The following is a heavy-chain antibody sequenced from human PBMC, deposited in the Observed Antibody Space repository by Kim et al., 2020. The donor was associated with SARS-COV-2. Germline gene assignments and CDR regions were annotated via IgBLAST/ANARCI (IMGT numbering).Heavy chain of an antibody. J-gene: IGHJ6*01. D-gene: IGHD3-10*01. V-gene: IGHV3-30*04. Sequence: GGSLRLSCAASGFTFSSYAMHWVRQAPGKGLEWVAVISYDGSNKYYADSVKGRFTISRDNSKNTLYLQMNSLRAEDTAVYYCARLGDLGSGSYYENYYG. CDR3: ARLGDLGSGSYYENYYG. CDR1: GFTFSSYA. CDR2: ISYDGSNK.